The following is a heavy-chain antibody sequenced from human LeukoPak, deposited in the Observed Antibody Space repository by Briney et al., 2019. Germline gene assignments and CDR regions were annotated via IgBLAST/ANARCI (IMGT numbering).Heavy chain of an antibody. Sequence: ASVKVSCKASGYTFTSYGISWVLQAPGQGLEWMGWISAYNGNTNYAQKLQGRVTMTTDTSTSTAYMELRSLRSDDTAVYYCARDNCSGGSCGGTLIDYWGQGTLVTVSS. CDR3: ARDNCSGGSCGGTLIDY. D-gene: IGHD2-15*01. J-gene: IGHJ4*02. V-gene: IGHV1-18*01. CDR2: ISAYNGNT. CDR1: GYTFTSYG.